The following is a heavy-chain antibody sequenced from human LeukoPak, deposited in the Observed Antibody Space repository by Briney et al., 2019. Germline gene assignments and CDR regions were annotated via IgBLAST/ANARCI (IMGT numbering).Heavy chain of an antibody. Sequence: PGGSLRLSCAASGFTFSSYWMSWVRQAPGKGLEWVANIKQDGSEKYYVDSVKGRFTISRDNAKSSLYLQMDSLGAEDTAVYYCARERDDILTGGQYYFDYWGQGTLVTVSS. CDR1: GFTFSSYW. CDR3: ARERDDILTGGQYYFDY. CDR2: IKQDGSEK. D-gene: IGHD3-9*01. V-gene: IGHV3-7*01. J-gene: IGHJ4*02.